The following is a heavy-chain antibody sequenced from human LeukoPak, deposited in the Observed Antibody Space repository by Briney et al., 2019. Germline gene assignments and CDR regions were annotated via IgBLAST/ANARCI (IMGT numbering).Heavy chain of an antibody. Sequence: PSETLSLTCTVPGGSISSYYWSWIRQPAGKGLGWIGRIYTSGSTNYNPSLKSRVTMSVDTSKNQFSLKLSSVTAADTAVYYCARDPVVFGNNDAFDIWGQGTMVTVSS. V-gene: IGHV4-4*07. CDR2: IYTSGST. J-gene: IGHJ3*02. D-gene: IGHD1/OR15-1a*01. CDR1: GGSISSYY. CDR3: ARDPVVFGNNDAFDI.